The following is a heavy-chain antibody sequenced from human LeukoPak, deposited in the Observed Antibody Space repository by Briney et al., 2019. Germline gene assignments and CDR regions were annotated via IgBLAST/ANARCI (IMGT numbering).Heavy chain of an antibody. CDR1: GFTFSSYA. V-gene: IGHV3-48*02. CDR2: ISSRSSTI. Sequence: GSLRHSCAASGFTFSSYAMSWVRQAPGKGLEWVSYISSRSSTIYYADSVKGRFTISRDNAKNSLYLQMNSLRDEDTAVYYCARGAIAGRGDNWFWFDPWGQGTLVTVSS. J-gene: IGHJ5*02. D-gene: IGHD1-1*01. CDR3: ARGAIAGRGDNWFWFDP.